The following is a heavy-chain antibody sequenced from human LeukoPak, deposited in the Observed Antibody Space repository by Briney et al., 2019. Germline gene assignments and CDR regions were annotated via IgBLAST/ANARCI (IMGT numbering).Heavy chain of an antibody. D-gene: IGHD3-22*01. Sequence: SGPTLVKPTQILTLTCTFSGFSLSTSGVGVGWIRQPPGKALEWLALIYWDDDKRYSPSLKSRLTITKDTSKNQVVLTMTNMDPVDTATYDCARSYYYDSSGYFQNFDYWGQGTLVTVSS. CDR2: IYWDDDK. CDR1: GFSLSTSGVG. CDR3: ARSYYYDSSGYFQNFDY. J-gene: IGHJ4*02. V-gene: IGHV2-5*02.